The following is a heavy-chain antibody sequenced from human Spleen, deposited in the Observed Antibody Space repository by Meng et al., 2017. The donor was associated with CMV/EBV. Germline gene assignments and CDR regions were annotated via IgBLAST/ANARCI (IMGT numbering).Heavy chain of an antibody. D-gene: IGHD5-24*01. V-gene: IGHV3-30*04. CDR3: ARDELEMATFPGWYFDS. CDR2: ISYDGTNK. CDR1: RFTFSSYA. Sequence: GGSLRLSCAASRFTFSSYAIHWVRQAPGKGLEWVAVISYDGTNKYYADSVKGRFTISRDNSKNTLYLQMNSLRPEDTAVYFCARDELEMATFPGWYFDSWGQGTLVTSPQ. J-gene: IGHJ4*02.